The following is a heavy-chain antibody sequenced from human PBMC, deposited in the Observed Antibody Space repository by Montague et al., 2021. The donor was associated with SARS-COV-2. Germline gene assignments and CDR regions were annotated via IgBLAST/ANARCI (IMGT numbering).Heavy chain of an antibody. CDR1: SGSISTGHH. J-gene: IGHJ3*02. CDR2: IYYSGST. Sequence: TLSLTCSVSSGSISTGHHWSWIRRHPMKGLEWIGYIYYSGSTYYNPSLKSRVTISVDTSKNQFSLKLSSVTAADTAVYYCARARITMIVVVNAFDIWGQGTMVTVSS. D-gene: IGHD3-22*01. V-gene: IGHV4-31*03. CDR3: ARARITMIVVVNAFDI.